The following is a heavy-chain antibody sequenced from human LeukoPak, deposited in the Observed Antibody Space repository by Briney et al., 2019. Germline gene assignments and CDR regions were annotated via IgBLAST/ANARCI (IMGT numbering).Heavy chain of an antibody. CDR3: AKERIQLWFHLFDY. Sequence: GGSLRLSCAASGFTFSSYAMSWVRQAPGRGLEWVSAISGSGGSTYYADSAKGRFTISRDNSKNTLYLQMNSLRAEDTAVYYCAKERIQLWFHLFDYWGQGTLVTVSS. D-gene: IGHD5-18*01. V-gene: IGHV3-23*01. CDR2: ISGSGGST. J-gene: IGHJ4*02. CDR1: GFTFSSYA.